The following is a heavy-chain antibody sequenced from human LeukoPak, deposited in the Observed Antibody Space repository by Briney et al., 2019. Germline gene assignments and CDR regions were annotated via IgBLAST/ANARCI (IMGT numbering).Heavy chain of an antibody. V-gene: IGHV3-15*01. Sequence: GGSLRLSCVASGFTFNNAWMTWVRQAPGKGLEWVGRIRGKTDGETTDYAAPVQGRFTISRDDSKDTLYLQMNSLKTEDTAVYYCILAAAGPAYWGQGTLVTVSS. CDR1: GFTFNNAW. CDR2: IRGKTDGETT. CDR3: ILAAAGPAY. J-gene: IGHJ4*02. D-gene: IGHD6-13*01.